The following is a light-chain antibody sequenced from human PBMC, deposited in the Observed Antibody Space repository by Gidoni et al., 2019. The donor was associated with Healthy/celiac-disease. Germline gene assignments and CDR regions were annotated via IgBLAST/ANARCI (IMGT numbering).Light chain of an antibody. V-gene: IGKV4-1*01. CDR3: QQYYSTPLT. J-gene: IGKJ4*01. Sequence: DIVLTQSPDSLPVSLGERATSNCKSSQSVVYSSNNKNYLAWYQQKPGQPPKLLIYGASTRESGVPDRFSGSGSGTDFTLTISRLQAEDVAVYYCQQYYSTPLTFGGGTKVEIK. CDR2: GAS. CDR1: QSVVYSSNNKNY.